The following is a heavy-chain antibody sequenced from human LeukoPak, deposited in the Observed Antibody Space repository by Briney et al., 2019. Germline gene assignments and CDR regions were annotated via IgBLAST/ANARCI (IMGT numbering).Heavy chain of an antibody. CDR2: IYYSGST. Sequence: SETLSLTCTVSGGSISSSSYYWGWIRQPPGKGLEWIGSIYYSGSTYYNPSLKSRVTISVDTSKNQFSLRLNSVTAADTAVYYCARFSQYYDSPTHYLDYWGQGILVTVSS. V-gene: IGHV4-39*01. CDR3: ARFSQYYDSPTHYLDY. J-gene: IGHJ4*02. D-gene: IGHD2/OR15-2a*01. CDR1: GGSISSSSYY.